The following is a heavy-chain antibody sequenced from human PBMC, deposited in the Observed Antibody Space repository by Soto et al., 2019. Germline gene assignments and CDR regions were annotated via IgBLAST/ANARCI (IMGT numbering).Heavy chain of an antibody. D-gene: IGHD5-12*01. CDR3: ARDTGYDRDAFDI. Sequence: QVQLVQSGAEVKKPGASVKLSCKASGYTFITSYYTHWVRQAPGQGLEWMGIINPTGTMTKYSERFQSRLTMTRDTSTSTDYMELSTLTSEDTAVYFCARDTGYDRDAFDIWGQGTMATVSS. CDR2: INPTGTMT. V-gene: IGHV1-46*01. J-gene: IGHJ3*02. CDR1: GYTFITSYY.